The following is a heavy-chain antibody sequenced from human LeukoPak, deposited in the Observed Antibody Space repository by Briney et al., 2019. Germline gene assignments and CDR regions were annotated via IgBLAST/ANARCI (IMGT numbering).Heavy chain of an antibody. V-gene: IGHV3-66*01. J-gene: IGHJ4*02. Sequence: GGSLRLSCAASGFTVSSNYMSWVRQAPGKGLEWVSVIYSGGSTYYADSVKGRFTISRDNSKNTLYLQMNSLRAEDTAVYYCARAPPTYGGYYFDYWGQGTLVTVSS. CDR1: GFTVSSNY. D-gene: IGHD5-12*01. CDR2: IYSGGST. CDR3: ARAPPTYGGYYFDY.